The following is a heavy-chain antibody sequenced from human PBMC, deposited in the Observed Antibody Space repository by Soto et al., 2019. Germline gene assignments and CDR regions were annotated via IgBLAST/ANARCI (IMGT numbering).Heavy chain of an antibody. CDR2: IYYSGST. D-gene: IGHD3-9*01. CDR3: ARHSRCDILTGSLFDY. V-gene: IGHV4-59*08. Sequence: SETLSLTCTVSGGSISSYYWSWIRQPPGKGLEWIGYIYYSGSTNYNPSLKSRVTISVDTSKNQFSLKLSSVTAADTAVYYCARHSRCDILTGSLFDYWGQGTLVTVSS. J-gene: IGHJ4*02. CDR1: GGSISSYY.